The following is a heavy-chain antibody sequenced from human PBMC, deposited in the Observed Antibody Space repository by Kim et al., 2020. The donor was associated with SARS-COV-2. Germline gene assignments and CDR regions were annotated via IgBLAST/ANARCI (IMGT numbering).Heavy chain of an antibody. J-gene: IGHJ4*02. CDR2: GST. CDR3: ARSSGWIDY. D-gene: IGHD6-19*01. Sequence: GSTNNNPTLKSRGTIAVDTSKDQFSLKLSSVTAADTAVYYCARSSGWIDYWGQGTLVTVSS. V-gene: IGHV4-59*01.